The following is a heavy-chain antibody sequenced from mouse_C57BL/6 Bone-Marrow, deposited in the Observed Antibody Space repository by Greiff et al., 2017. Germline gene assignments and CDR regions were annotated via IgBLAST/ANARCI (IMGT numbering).Heavy chain of an antibody. CDR1: GYTFTGYW. CDR2: ILSGSGST. Sequence: QVQLKQSGAELMKPGASVKLSCKATGYTFTGYWIEWVKQRPGHGLEWIGEILSGSGSTNYNEKFKGKATFTADTSSNTAYMQLSSLTTEDSAIYYCAGELSYWYFDVWGTGTTVTVSS. J-gene: IGHJ1*03. D-gene: IGHD4-1*01. V-gene: IGHV1-9*01. CDR3: AGELSYWYFDV.